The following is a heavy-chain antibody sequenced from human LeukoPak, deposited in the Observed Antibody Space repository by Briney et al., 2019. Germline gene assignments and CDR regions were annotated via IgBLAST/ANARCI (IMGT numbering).Heavy chain of an antibody. V-gene: IGHV3-53*01. CDR3: ARRAGAYSHPYDY. D-gene: IGHD4/OR15-4a*01. CDR1: GFTVSSNS. CDR2: IYSDNT. Sequence: PGGSLRLSCTVSGFTVSSNSMSWVRQAPGKGLEWVSFIYSDNTHYSDSVKGRFTISRDNSKNTLYLQMNSLRAEDTAVYYCARRAGAYSHPYDYWGQGTLSSSP. J-gene: IGHJ4*02.